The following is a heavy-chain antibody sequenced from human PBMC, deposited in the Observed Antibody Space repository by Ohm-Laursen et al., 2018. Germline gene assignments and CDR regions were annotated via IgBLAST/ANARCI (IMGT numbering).Heavy chain of an antibody. Sequence: GSLRLSCAASGFTFSTFWMTWVRQAPGKGLEWVASIKQDGSDKYYVDSVKGRFIISRDNAKNSLHLEVSSLRAEDTAVYYCVRIYSSAYLDYWGQGTLVTVSS. CDR3: VRIYSSAYLDY. D-gene: IGHD5-18*01. CDR1: GFTFSTFW. J-gene: IGHJ4*02. CDR2: IKQDGSDK. V-gene: IGHV3-7*01.